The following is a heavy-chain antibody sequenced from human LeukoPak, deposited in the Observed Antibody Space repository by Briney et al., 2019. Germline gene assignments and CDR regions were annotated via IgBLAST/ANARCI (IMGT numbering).Heavy chain of an antibody. D-gene: IGHD3-10*01. V-gene: IGHV6-1*01. CDR3: ARGMTYYYDY. CDR1: GDSVSSNSPT. CDR2: TYYRSKWYN. J-gene: IGHJ4*02. Sequence: SQTLSLTCAISGDSVSSNSPTWDWIRQSPSRGLEWLGRTYYRSKWYNGYAVSVRSRMTINPDTSKNQFSLQLNSVTPEDTAVYYCARGMTYYYDYWGQGTLVTVSS.